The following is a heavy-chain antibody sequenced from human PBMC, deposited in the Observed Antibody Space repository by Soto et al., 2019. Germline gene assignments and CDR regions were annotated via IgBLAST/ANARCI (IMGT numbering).Heavy chain of an antibody. CDR3: AKCYDSSPIDYYGMDV. J-gene: IGHJ6*02. CDR2: ISYDGSNK. CDR1: GFTFSSYG. V-gene: IGHV3-30*18. D-gene: IGHD3-22*01. Sequence: GGSLRLSCAASGFTFSSYGMHWVRQAPGKGLEWVAVISYDGSNKYYADSVKGRFTISRDNSKNTLYLQMNSLRAEDTAVYYCAKCYDSSPIDYYGMDVWGQGTTVTVSS.